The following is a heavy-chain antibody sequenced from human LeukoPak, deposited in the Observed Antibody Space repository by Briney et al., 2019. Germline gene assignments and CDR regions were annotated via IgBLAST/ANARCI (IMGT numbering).Heavy chain of an antibody. CDR3: AKDIQGSY. V-gene: IGHV3-23*01. CDR2: VSSSGANT. Sequence: GGSLRLSCAASGFSFNSAAMAWVRQAPGKGLEWVSLVSSSGANTYYADSVKGRFTISRDNSKNTLYLQMNSLRAEDTAMYYCAKDIQGSYWGQGTLVTVSS. J-gene: IGHJ4*02. CDR1: GFSFNSAA. D-gene: IGHD2-21*01.